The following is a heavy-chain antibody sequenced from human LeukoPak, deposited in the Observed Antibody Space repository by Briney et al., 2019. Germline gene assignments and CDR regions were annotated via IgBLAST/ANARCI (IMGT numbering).Heavy chain of an antibody. CDR1: GFSIRTYY. Sequence: GGSLRLSCEASGFSIRTYYMSWVRQVAGKGVEWVSVIYSGGTIRYADSVKGRFTFSRDNFKDTLNLQMNSLRADDTAVYYCVRAVHHNFYSDSSGYYGDAFDVWGQGTVVTVSS. CDR2: IYSGGTI. D-gene: IGHD3-22*01. V-gene: IGHV3-53*01. CDR3: VRAVHHNFYSDSSGYYGDAFDV. J-gene: IGHJ3*01.